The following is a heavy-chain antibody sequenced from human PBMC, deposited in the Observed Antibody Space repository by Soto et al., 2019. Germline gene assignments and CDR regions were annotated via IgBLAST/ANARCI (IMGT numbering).Heavy chain of an antibody. J-gene: IGHJ6*02. CDR1: GFSFRNYG. D-gene: IGHD2-2*01. V-gene: IGHV3-33*01. CDR2: IWYDVSNT. CDR3: ARGRVPSSVYTDFGMDV. Sequence: QVQLGESGGGVVQPGRSLRLSCAASGFSFRNYGMHWVRQAPGKGLEWVAVIWYDVSNTYYADSVKGRFTISRDNSKNTLYLQMNSLRVEDTAVYYCARGRVPSSVYTDFGMDVWGQGTTVTVSS.